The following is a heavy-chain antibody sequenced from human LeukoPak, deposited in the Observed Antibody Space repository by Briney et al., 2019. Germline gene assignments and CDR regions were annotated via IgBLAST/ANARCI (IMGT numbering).Heavy chain of an antibody. J-gene: IGHJ5*02. CDR3: ARIIAVARNWFDP. CDR2: IYYSGST. Sequence: SETLSLTCTGSGGTISSYYWSWIRQAPGKGLEWIGYIYYSGSTNYNPSLKSRVTISIDTSKNQFSLKLSSVTAADTAVYHCARIIAVARNWFDPWGQGTLVTVSS. D-gene: IGHD6-19*01. CDR1: GGTISSYY. V-gene: IGHV4-59*01.